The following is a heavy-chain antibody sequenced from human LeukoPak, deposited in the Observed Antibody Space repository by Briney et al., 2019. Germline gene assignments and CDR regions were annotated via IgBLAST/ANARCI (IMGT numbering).Heavy chain of an antibody. D-gene: IGHD4-11*01. V-gene: IGHV3-23*01. CDR3: AKGVSGPQYYFHY. CDR2: ITGSGDGT. J-gene: IGHJ4*02. CDR1: GFAFSNYA. Sequence: GGSLRLSCAASGFAFSNYAMRWVRQAPEKGLEWVSSITGSGDGTYYADSVKGLFTISRDNSRNTLYLQMRGLRAEDAAVYYCAKGVSGPQYYFHYWGQGTLVTVPS.